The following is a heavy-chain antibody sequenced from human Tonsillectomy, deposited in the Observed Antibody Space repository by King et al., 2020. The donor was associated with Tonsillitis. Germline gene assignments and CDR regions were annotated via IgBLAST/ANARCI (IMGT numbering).Heavy chain of an antibody. CDR1: GGIFIISS. CDR3: ASGGETVRQTTY. CDR2: VIPVLGRA. D-gene: IGHD2-21*01. Sequence: QLVQSGGEVKKPGSSVKVSCKASGGIFIISSINWFRQAPGQGLEWMGRVIPVLGRASYAPRFQGRVTITADKSTSTAYMDVSSLTSEDTAMYYCASGGETVRQTTYWGQGTLAIVSS. J-gene: IGHJ4*02. V-gene: IGHV1-69*09.